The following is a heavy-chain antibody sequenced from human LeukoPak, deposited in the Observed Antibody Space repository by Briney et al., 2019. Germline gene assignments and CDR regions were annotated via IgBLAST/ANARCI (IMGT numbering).Heavy chain of an antibody. V-gene: IGHV1-18*01. D-gene: IGHD3-22*01. CDR3: ARDQFRTHYYDSSGYYAY. CDR2: ISAYNGNT. Sequence: GASVKVSCKASGYTFTSYGISWVRQAPGQGLEWMGWISAYNGNTNYAQKLQGRVTMTTDTSTSTAYMELRSLRSDDTAVYYCARDQFRTHYYDSSGYYAYWGQGTLVTVSS. CDR1: GYTFTSYG. J-gene: IGHJ4*02.